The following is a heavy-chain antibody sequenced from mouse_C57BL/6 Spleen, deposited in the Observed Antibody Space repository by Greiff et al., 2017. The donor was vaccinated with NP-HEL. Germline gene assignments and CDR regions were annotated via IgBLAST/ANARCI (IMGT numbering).Heavy chain of an antibody. V-gene: IGHV1-81*01. J-gene: IGHJ4*01. CDR3: TRRLYGNYEGGTYYYAMDY. CDR2: IYPRSGNT. Sequence: VQLQQSGAELARPGASVKLSCKASGYTFTSYGISWVKQRTGQGLEWIGEIYPRSGNTYYNEKFKGKATLTADKSSSTAYMELRSLTSEDSAVYFCTRRLYGNYEGGTYYYAMDYWGQGTSVTVSS. D-gene: IGHD2-1*01. CDR1: GYTFTSYG.